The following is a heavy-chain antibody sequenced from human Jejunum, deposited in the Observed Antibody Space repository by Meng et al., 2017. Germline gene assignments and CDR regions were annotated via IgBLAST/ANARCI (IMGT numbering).Heavy chain of an antibody. CDR1: GYTFTDYY. CDR3: ARGLMPAAGSLDRDNWIDP. D-gene: IGHD6-13*01. CDR2: INPNSGDT. V-gene: IGHV1-2*06. Sequence: ASVKVSCKASGYTFTDYYMHWVRQAPGQGLQWMGRINPNSGDTRYAQDFQGRVTMTWDTSIDTAYLKLSELRSDDTAVFYCARGLMPAAGSLDRDNWIDPWGQGTLVTVSS. J-gene: IGHJ5*02.